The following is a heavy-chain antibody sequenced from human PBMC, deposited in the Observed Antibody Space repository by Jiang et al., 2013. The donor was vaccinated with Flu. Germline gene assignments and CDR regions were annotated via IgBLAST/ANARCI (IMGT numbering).Heavy chain of an antibody. J-gene: IGHJ5*02. Sequence: LEWIGSIYYSGSTYYNPSLKSRVTISVDTSKNQFSLKLSSVTAADTAVYYCARPIVVVPAVWFDPWGQGTLVTVSS. CDR2: IYYSGST. V-gene: IGHV4-39*01. D-gene: IGHD2-2*01. CDR3: ARPIVVVPAVWFDP.